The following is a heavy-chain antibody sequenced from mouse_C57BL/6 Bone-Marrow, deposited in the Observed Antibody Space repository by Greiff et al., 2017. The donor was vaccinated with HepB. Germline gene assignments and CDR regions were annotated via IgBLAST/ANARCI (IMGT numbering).Heavy chain of an antibody. CDR2: IDPSDSET. Sequence: QVQLKQPGAELVRPGSSVKLSCKASGYTFTSYWMHWVKQRPIQGLEWIGNIDPSDSETHYNQKFKDKATLTVDKSSSTAYMQLSSLTSEDSAVYYCAIYYYGSSGAYWGQGTLVTVSA. J-gene: IGHJ3*01. CDR1: GYTFTSYW. V-gene: IGHV1-52*01. D-gene: IGHD1-1*01. CDR3: AIYYYGSSGAY.